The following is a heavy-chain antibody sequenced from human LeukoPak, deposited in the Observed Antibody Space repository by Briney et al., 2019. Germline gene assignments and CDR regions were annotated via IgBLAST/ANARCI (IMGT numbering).Heavy chain of an antibody. J-gene: IGHJ6*02. CDR1: GFTFSSYG. CDR2: ISYDGSNK. V-gene: IGHV3-30*03. CDR3: AREAVVPAALLYVYYYYGMDV. Sequence: QTGGSLRLSCAASGFTFSSYGMHWVRQAPGKGLEWVAVISYDGSNKYYADSVKGRFTISRDNSKNTLYLQMNSLRAEDTAVYYCAREAVVPAALLYVYYYYGMDVWGQGTTVTVSS. D-gene: IGHD2-2*01.